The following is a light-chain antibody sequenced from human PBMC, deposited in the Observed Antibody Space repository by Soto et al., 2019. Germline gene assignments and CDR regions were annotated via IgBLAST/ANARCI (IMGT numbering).Light chain of an antibody. J-gene: IGKJ1*01. CDR3: QQYYSPPWT. CDR2: WAS. V-gene: IGKV4-1*01. CDR1: QTLLYSSNNKNY. Sequence: DIVMTQSPDSLAVSLGERATINCKSSQTLLYSSNNKNYLGWYQRKPGQPPKLLIHWASTRESGVPDRFSGSGSGTDFTLTISSLQAEDVAVYYYQQYYSPPWTFGQGTKVEIK.